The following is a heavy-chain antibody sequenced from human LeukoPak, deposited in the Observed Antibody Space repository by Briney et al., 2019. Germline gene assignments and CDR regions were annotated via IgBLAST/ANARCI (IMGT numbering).Heavy chain of an antibody. CDR3: ATSGLVRGGDDY. Sequence: GGSLRLSCAGSGXTFSSYWMSWVRQAPGKGLEWVANIKQDGSEKYYLDSVKGRFTISRDNAKNSLYLQMNSLRAEDTALYYCATSGLVRGGDDYWGQGTLVTVSS. V-gene: IGHV3-7*05. CDR2: IKQDGSEK. D-gene: IGHD3-10*01. CDR1: GXTFSSYW. J-gene: IGHJ4*02.